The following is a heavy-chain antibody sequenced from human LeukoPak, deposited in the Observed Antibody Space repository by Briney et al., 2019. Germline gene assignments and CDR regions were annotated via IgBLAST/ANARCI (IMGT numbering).Heavy chain of an antibody. CDR1: GDTVSSNGAA. V-gene: IGHV6-1*01. CDR2: TYHRSKWYN. J-gene: IGHJ4*02. Sequence: SQTLSLTCAISGDTVSSNGAAWNWIRQSPSRGLEWLGRTYHRSKWYNDYALSVKSRITINPDTSKNQFSLQLNSVTPEDTAVYYCARDLLYSLDFWGQGTLVTVSS. D-gene: IGHD5-12*01. CDR3: ARDLLYSLDF.